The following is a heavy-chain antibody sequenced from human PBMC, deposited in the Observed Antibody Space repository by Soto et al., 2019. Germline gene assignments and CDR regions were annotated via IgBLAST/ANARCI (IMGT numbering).Heavy chain of an antibody. CDR2: ISYSADKT. CDR3: ARRARTATTNWGAFDV. CDR1: GFTFNTYV. Sequence: EVQLLESGGGLVQPGGSLRLSCAASGFTFNTYVMNWVRQAPGKGLEWVSTISYSADKTHYADSVKGRFTISRDNSRDTLFLQMNSLRADDAAVYYRARRARTATTNWGAFDVWGQGTMVTVSS. J-gene: IGHJ3*01. D-gene: IGHD1-7*01. V-gene: IGHV3-23*01.